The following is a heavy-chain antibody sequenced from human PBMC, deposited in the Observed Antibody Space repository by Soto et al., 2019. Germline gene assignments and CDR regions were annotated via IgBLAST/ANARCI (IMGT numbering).Heavy chain of an antibody. CDR1: GGSISSYY. CDR2: IYYSGTT. D-gene: IGHD1-7*01. V-gene: IGHV4-59*01. J-gene: IGHJ4*02. CDR3: ARRTGTVPRFDY. Sequence: PSETLSLTCTVSGGSISSYYWSWIRQPPGKGLEWIGYIYYSGTTNYNPSVKGRFTVSRDNSKNTLFLLMNSLRPEDTAVYFCARRTGTVPRFDYWGQGTLVTVSS.